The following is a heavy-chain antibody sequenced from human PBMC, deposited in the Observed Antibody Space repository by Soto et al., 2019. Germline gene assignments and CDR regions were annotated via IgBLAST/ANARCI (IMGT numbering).Heavy chain of an antibody. CDR2: ISYDGSNK. D-gene: IGHD3-3*01. CDR3: ASQPYRWIFGVVNQVEDYYYGMDV. Sequence: PGGSLRLSCAASGFTFSSYAMHWVRQAPGKGLEWVAVISYDGSNKYYADSVKGRFTISRDNSKNTLYLQMNSLRAEDTAVYYCASQPYRWIFGVVNQVEDYYYGMDVWGQGTTVTVSS. V-gene: IGHV3-30-3*01. J-gene: IGHJ6*02. CDR1: GFTFSSYA.